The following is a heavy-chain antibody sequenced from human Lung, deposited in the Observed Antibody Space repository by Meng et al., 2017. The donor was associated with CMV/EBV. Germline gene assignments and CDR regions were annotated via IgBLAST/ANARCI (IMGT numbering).Heavy chain of an antibody. Sequence: GESXKISCAASGFTFSNAWMSWVRQAPGKGLEWVGRSKRETDGGTTDYAAPVKGRFTISRDESKNTLYLQMNSLKSEDTAVYYCATDQDPCHLPDSYWGQGXLVTVSS. V-gene: IGHV3-15*01. CDR1: GFTFSNAW. D-gene: IGHD1-14*01. J-gene: IGHJ4*02. CDR2: SKRETDGGTT. CDR3: ATDQDPCHLPDSY.